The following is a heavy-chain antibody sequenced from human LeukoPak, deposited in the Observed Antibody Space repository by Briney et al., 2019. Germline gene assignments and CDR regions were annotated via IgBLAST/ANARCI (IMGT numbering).Heavy chain of an antibody. J-gene: IGHJ4*02. V-gene: IGHV4-59*08. CDR2: IYYSGST. CDR3: ARRRDLTYYYDSSGYYYYDY. Sequence: SETLSLTCTVSGGSISSYYWSWIRQPPGKGLEWIGYIYYSGSTNYNPSLKSRVTISVDTSKNQFSLKLSSVTAADTAVYYCARRRDLTYYYDSSGYYYYDYWGQGTLVTVSS. CDR1: GGSISSYY. D-gene: IGHD3-22*01.